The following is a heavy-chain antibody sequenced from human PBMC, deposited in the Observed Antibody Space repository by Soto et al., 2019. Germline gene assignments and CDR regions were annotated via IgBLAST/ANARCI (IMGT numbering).Heavy chain of an antibody. CDR3: ARVAGVAY. CDR1: GFTFSDYW. Sequence: GGSLRLSCAASGFTFSDYWLSWVRLAPGKGLEWVASINPDGSEKYYVDSVKGRFTVSRENAKNSLYLQINSLRAEDTAVYYCARVAGVAYWGQGTLVTVSS. CDR2: INPDGSEK. D-gene: IGHD6-19*01. J-gene: IGHJ4*02. V-gene: IGHV3-7*04.